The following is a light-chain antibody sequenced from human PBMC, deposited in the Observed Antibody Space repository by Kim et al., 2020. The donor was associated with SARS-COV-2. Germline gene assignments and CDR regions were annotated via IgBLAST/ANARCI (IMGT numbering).Light chain of an antibody. CDR1: SSDVGGYNS. J-gene: IGLJ1*01. Sequence: PGQAITLSCTGTSSDVGGYNSVSWYQQHPGKAPKLMIYDVSNRPSGVSNRFSGSKSGNTASLTISGLQAEDEADYYCSSYTSSTLVFGTGTQLTVL. CDR2: DVS. CDR3: SSYTSSTLV. V-gene: IGLV2-14*03.